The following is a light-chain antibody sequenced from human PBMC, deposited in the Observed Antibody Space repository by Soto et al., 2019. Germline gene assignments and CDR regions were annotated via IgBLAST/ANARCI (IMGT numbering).Light chain of an antibody. Sequence: EIVLTQSPGTLSLSPGERDTLSCRASQSVSNNYLAWYQQKPGQAPRLLIYGASNRATGIPDRFSGSGSGTDFTLTISSLETEDFAVYYCQHRSKFGQGTRLEIK. J-gene: IGKJ5*01. CDR3: QHRSK. CDR2: GAS. CDR1: QSVSNNY. V-gene: IGKV3D-20*02.